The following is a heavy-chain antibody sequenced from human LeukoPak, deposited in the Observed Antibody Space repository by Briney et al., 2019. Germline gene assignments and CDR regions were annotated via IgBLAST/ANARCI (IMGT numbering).Heavy chain of an antibody. CDR2: ISGSGGGT. CDR3: AKDSIAVAGSFDY. V-gene: IGHV3-23*01. CDR1: GFTFSTYA. D-gene: IGHD6-19*01. J-gene: IGHJ4*02. Sequence: QPGGSLRLSCAASGFTFSTYAMNWVRQAPGKGLEWVSTISGSGGGTYYADSVRGRFTVSRDNSKNTLYLQMNSLRAGDTAVYYCAKDSIAVAGSFDYWGQGTLVSVSS.